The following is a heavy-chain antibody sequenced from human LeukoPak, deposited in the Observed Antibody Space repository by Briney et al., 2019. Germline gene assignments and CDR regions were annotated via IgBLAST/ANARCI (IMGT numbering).Heavy chain of an antibody. Sequence: SVKVSCKASGGTFSSYTISWVRQAPGQGLEWTGRIIPILGIANYAQKFQGRVTITADKSTSTAYMELSSLRSEDTAVYYCARDRNWNLDYWGQGTLVTVSS. V-gene: IGHV1-69*04. CDR1: GGTFSSYT. CDR2: IIPILGIA. D-gene: IGHD1-1*01. J-gene: IGHJ4*02. CDR3: ARDRNWNLDY.